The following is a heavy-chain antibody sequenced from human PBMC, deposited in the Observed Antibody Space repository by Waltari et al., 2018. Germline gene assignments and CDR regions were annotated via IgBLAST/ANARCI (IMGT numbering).Heavy chain of an antibody. D-gene: IGHD2-8*02. V-gene: IGHV3-7*01. CDR2: IKHDGSEK. Sequence: EVQLVESGGVLDQPVWSLRLSCAAPVFTFSSYWMSWVRRAPGKGLEWVANIKHDGSEKYYVDSVKGRFTISRDNAKNSLYLQMNGLRAEDTAVYYCANVVYARDDYWGQGTLVTVSS. CDR3: ANVVYARDDY. J-gene: IGHJ4*02. CDR1: VFTFSSYW.